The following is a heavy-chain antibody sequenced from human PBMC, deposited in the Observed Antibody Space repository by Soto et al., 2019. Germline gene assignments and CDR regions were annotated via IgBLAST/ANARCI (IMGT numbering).Heavy chain of an antibody. CDR1: GFTVSSNY. CDR2: LYTGGNT. D-gene: IGHD3-22*01. Sequence: PGGSLRLSCAASGFTVSSNYMSWARQPPGKGLEWVSVLYTGGNTYYADSVKGWFIISRDSSKNTLYLHMNSLRAEDTAVYYCARERDTSGYILKYWGRGTQVTVSS. J-gene: IGHJ4*02. CDR3: ARERDTSGYILKY. V-gene: IGHV3-53*01.